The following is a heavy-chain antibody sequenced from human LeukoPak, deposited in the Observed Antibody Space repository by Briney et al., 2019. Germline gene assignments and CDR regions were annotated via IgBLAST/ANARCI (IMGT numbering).Heavy chain of an antibody. D-gene: IGHD3-22*01. CDR2: MSYDGSSK. V-gene: IGHV3-30-3*01. Sequence: PGGSLRLSCAASGFTFSSYAMHWVRQAPGKGLEWVALMSYDGSSKYYADSVKGRFTISRDNSKNALYLQMNSLRAEDTAVYYCAKDLDYYDSSGYYSLYFDYWGQGTLVTVSS. CDR3: AKDLDYYDSSGYYSLYFDY. CDR1: GFTFSSYA. J-gene: IGHJ4*02.